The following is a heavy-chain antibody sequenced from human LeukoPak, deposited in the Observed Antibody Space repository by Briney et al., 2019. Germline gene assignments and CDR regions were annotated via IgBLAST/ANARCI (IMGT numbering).Heavy chain of an antibody. V-gene: IGHV4-39*07. CDR1: GGSISSSSYY. Sequence: SETLSITCTVSGGSISSSSYYWGWIRQPPGKGLEWIGSSYYSGSTYYNPSLKSRVTISVDTSKNQFSLKLSSVTAADTAVYYCARSRGDTAMAYWYFDLWGRGTLVTVSS. CDR2: SYYSGST. D-gene: IGHD5-18*01. CDR3: ARSRGDTAMAYWYFDL. J-gene: IGHJ2*01.